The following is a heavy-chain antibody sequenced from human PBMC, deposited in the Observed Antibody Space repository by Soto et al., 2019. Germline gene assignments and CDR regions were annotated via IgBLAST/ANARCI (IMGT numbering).Heavy chain of an antibody. J-gene: IGHJ6*02. D-gene: IGHD3-9*01. Sequence: VQLVESGGGVVQPGRSLRLSCAASGFDFSSYAVHWVRQAPGKGLEWVALISDDGSNIYYADSVKGRFTISRDNSKSTVLLQMNTLRPEDTSVYHCSAGLRYFDWNAMDVWGLGTTVTVSS. V-gene: IGHV3-30-3*01. CDR3: SAGLRYFDWNAMDV. CDR1: GFDFSSYA. CDR2: ISDDGSNI.